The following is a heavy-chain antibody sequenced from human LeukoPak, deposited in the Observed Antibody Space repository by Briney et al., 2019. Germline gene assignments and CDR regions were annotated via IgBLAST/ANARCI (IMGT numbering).Heavy chain of an antibody. V-gene: IGHV1-2*02. Sequence: ASVKVSCKASGYTFTGYYIHWVRQAPAQGLEWMGCVNPTNGATNYAQKFQDRVTMTTDTSTNTAYMELSWLTSDDTAVYYCARPRIESGGYYYGHWGQGTLVTVSS. CDR1: GYTFTGYY. J-gene: IGHJ4*02. CDR2: VNPTNGAT. CDR3: ARPRIESGGYYYGH. D-gene: IGHD3-22*01.